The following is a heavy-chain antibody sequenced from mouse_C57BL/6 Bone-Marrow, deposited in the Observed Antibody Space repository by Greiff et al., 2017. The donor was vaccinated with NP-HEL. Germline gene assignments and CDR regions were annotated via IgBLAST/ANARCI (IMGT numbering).Heavy chain of an antibody. J-gene: IGHJ3*01. D-gene: IGHD2-5*01. V-gene: IGHV1-18*01. CDR1: GYTFTDYN. CDR2: INPNNGGT. CDR3: ARGENSNFFAY. Sequence: EVQLQQSGPELVKPGASVKIPCKASGYTFTDYNMDWVKQSHGKSLEWIGDINPNNGGTIYNQKFKGKATLTVDKSSSTAYMELRSLTSEDTAVYYCARGENSNFFAYWGQGTLVTVSA.